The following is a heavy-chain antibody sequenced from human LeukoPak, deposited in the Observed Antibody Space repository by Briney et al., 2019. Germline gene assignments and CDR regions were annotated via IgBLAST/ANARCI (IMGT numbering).Heavy chain of an antibody. CDR1: GFTFSNYW. CDR3: ARDPDSSGYHFDY. D-gene: IGHD3-22*01. CDR2: ISYDGSNK. V-gene: IGHV3-30*03. Sequence: GGSLRLSCAASGFTFSNYWMHWVRQAPGKGLEWVAVISYDGSNKYYADSVKGRFTISRDNSKNTLYLQMNSLRAEDTAVYYCARDPDSSGYHFDYWGQGTLVTVSS. J-gene: IGHJ4*02.